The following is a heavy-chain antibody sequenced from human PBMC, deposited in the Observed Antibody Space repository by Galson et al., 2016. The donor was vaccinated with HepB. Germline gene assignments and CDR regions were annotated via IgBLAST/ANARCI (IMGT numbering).Heavy chain of an antibody. CDR1: GFTVTNAW. CDR2: IKSRTDGGTA. J-gene: IGHJ5*02. Sequence: SLRLSCAASGFTVTNAWMTWVRQAPGKGLEWVCRIKSRTDGGTADYAAPVKGRFIISRDDSKNTLYLQMNSLKTEDTAVYYCSNHYGSGTYYEFDPWGQGTPVTVSS. D-gene: IGHD3-10*01. CDR3: SNHYGSGTYYEFDP. V-gene: IGHV3-15*01.